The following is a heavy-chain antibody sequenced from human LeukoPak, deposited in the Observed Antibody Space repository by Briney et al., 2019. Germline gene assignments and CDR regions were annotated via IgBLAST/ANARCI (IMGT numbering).Heavy chain of an antibody. CDR1: GFTFSSYA. J-gene: IGHJ4*02. D-gene: IGHD1-26*01. Sequence: GGSLRLSCAASGFTFSSYAMHWVRQAPGKGLEWVAVISYDGSNKYYADSVKGRFTISRDNSKNTLYLQMNSLRAEDTAVYYCAREWEGYFDYWGQGTLVTVSS. V-gene: IGHV3-30-3*01. CDR3: AREWEGYFDY. CDR2: ISYDGSNK.